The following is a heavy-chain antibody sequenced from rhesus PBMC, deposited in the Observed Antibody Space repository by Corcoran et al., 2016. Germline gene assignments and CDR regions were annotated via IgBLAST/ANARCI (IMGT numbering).Heavy chain of an antibody. V-gene: IGHV4-99*01. J-gene: IGHJ4*01. CDR3: ARQRCAYSWVDY. CDR1: GYSIRSGYY. D-gene: IGHD5-24*01. Sequence: QVQLQESGPGLVKPSETLSPTVSVSGYSIRSGYYWGWISQPPGKGLESIGYISGESGSTYYTPSLMIRVTISKDTSKHPFSLKLSSVTAADTAVYYCARQRCAYSWVDYWGQGVLVTVSS. CDR2: ISGESGST.